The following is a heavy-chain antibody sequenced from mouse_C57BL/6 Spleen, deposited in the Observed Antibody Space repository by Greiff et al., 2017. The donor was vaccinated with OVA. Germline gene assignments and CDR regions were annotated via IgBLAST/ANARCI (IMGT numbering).Heavy chain of an antibody. J-gene: IGHJ1*03. CDR2: IDPSDSYT. CDR1: GYTFTSYW. CDR3: ARSPMILRYFDV. V-gene: IGHV1-69*01. Sequence: QVQLQQPGAELVMPGASVKLSCKASGYTFTSYWMHWVKQRPGQGLEWIGEIDPSDSYTNYNQKFKGKSTLTVDTSSSTAYMQLSSLTSEDSAVYYCARSPMILRYFDVWGTGTTVTVSS. D-gene: IGHD2-4*01.